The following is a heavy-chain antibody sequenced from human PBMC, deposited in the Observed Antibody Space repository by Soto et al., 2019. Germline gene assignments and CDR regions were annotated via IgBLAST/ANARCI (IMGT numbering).Heavy chain of an antibody. CDR3: AKCRVGYYYYYGMDV. D-gene: IGHD3-10*01. CDR1: GFTFSSYA. Sequence: GGSLRLSCAASGFTFSSYAMSWVRQAPGKGLEWVSAISGSGGSTYYADSVKGRFTISRDNSKNTLYLQMNSLRAEDTAVYYCAKCRVGYYYYYGMDVWGQGTTVTVSS. CDR2: ISGSGGST. J-gene: IGHJ6*02. V-gene: IGHV3-23*01.